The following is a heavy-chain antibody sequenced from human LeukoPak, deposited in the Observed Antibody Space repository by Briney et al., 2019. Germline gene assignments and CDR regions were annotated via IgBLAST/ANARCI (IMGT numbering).Heavy chain of an antibody. V-gene: IGHV3-30*02. J-gene: IGHJ4*02. Sequence: PGGSLRLSCAASGFTFRNSAMHWVRQAPGKGLEWVSFLWYDGSNKYYADSVKGRFTISRDNSKNTLYLQMNSLRAEDTAVYYCAKDQGSGRDYWGQGTLVTVSS. CDR1: GFTFRNSA. CDR3: AKDQGSGRDY. D-gene: IGHD6-19*01. CDR2: LWYDGSNK.